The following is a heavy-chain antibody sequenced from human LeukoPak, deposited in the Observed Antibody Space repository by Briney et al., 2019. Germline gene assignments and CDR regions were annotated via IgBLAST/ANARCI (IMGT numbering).Heavy chain of an antibody. CDR3: ARDPASGWYFGD. CDR2: IYHSGRT. J-gene: IGHJ4*02. D-gene: IGHD6-19*01. CDR1: GYSISSGYY. Sequence: SETLSLTCTVSGYSISSGYYWGWIRQPPGKGLEWIGSIYHSGRTFYNPSLKSRVTISVDTSKNQFSLKLTSVTAADTAVYYCARDPASGWYFGDWGQGTLVTVSS. V-gene: IGHV4-38-2*02.